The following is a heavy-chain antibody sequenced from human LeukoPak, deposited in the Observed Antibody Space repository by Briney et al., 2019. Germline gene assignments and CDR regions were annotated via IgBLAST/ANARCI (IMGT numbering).Heavy chain of an antibody. CDR3: ARDRVEGETYYYDSSGYYPMDV. V-gene: IGHV1-69*13. D-gene: IGHD3-22*01. Sequence: SVKVSCKASGGTFISYAISWVRQAPGQGLEWMGGIIPIFGTANYAQKFQGRVTITADESTSTAYMELSSLRSEDTAVYYCARDRVEGETYYYDSSGYYPMDVWGQGTTVTVSS. J-gene: IGHJ6*02. CDR2: IIPIFGTA. CDR1: GGTFISYA.